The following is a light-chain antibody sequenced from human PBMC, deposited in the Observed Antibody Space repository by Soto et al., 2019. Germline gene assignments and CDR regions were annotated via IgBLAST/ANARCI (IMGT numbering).Light chain of an antibody. J-gene: IGLJ1*01. CDR1: SSDVGGYNY. CDR3: SSYTSSSTLV. V-gene: IGLV2-14*01. Sequence: QSALTQPASVSGSPGQSITISCTGTSSDVGGYNYVSWYQQHPGKAPKLMIYEVSNRPSGVSNRFSGSKSGNTASLTISGLQXEXDAXYYCSSYTSSSTLVFGTGTKLTVL. CDR2: EVS.